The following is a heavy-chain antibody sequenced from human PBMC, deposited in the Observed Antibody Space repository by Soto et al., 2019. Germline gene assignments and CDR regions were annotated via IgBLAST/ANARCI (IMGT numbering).Heavy chain of an antibody. V-gene: IGHV4-30-2*01. CDR2: IYHSGST. CDR1: GGSISGGGYS. CDR3: ARGPICSGGSCYSVDSNWFDP. J-gene: IGHJ5*02. D-gene: IGHD2-15*01. Sequence: PSGTECLTGADAGGSISGGGYSWSWIRQPPGKGLEWIGYIYHSGSTYYNPSLKSRVTISVDRSKNQFSLKLSSVTAADTAVYYCARGPICSGGSCYSVDSNWFDPWGQGTLVTVSS.